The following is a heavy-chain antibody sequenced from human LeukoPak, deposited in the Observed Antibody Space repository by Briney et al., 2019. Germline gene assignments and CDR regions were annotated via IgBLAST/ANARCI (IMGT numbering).Heavy chain of an antibody. Sequence: PGGSLRLSCTASGFTFSRYWMTWVRQAPGKGQEWVANIKQDGSEKYYVDSVKGRFTFSRDNAKNSLYLQMNSLRAEDTAVYYCARIGYSSSSLDYWGQGTLVTVSS. CDR1: GFTFSRYW. V-gene: IGHV3-7*04. J-gene: IGHJ4*02. D-gene: IGHD6-13*01. CDR3: ARIGYSSSSLDY. CDR2: IKQDGSEK.